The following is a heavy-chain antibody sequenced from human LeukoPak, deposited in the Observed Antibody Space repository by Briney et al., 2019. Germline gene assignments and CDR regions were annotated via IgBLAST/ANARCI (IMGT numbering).Heavy chain of an antibody. CDR3: ASFYYDFWSGYPDAFDI. CDR2: ISGSGGST. D-gene: IGHD3-3*01. V-gene: IGHV3-23*01. J-gene: IGHJ3*02. CDR1: GFTFTNYA. Sequence: GGSLRLSCAASGFTFTNYAMSWVRQTPGKGLEWVSAISGSGGSTYYADSVKGRFTISRDNSKNTLYLQMNSLRAEDTAVYYCASFYYDFWSGYPDAFDIWGQGTMVTVSS.